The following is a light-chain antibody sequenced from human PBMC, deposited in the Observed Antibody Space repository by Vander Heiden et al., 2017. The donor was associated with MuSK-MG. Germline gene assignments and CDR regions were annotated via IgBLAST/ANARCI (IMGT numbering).Light chain of an antibody. J-gene: IGKJ4*01. V-gene: IGKV1-39*01. Sequence: DSQMTQSPSSLSASAGDRVTITCWASQTISTYLNWYQQKPGNAPKLLIYGASSLLSGVPSRFSGSGSGTDFTLTIGSLQPEDFATYYCQQSDRTPLTFGGGTKVEIK. CDR2: GAS. CDR3: QQSDRTPLT. CDR1: QTISTY.